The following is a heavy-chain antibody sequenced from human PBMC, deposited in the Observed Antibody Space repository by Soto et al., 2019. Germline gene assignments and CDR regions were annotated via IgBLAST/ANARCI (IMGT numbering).Heavy chain of an antibody. J-gene: IGHJ4*02. CDR1: GFSFTKYW. CDR2: IYPGDSDT. V-gene: IGHV5-51*01. D-gene: IGHD1-26*01. CDR3: ARSYSGTYPPPYYFDY. Sequence: EVQLAQSGAEVKKPGESLKISCKGSGFSFTKYWIGWVRQMPGKGLEWMGMIYPGDSDTRYSTSFQGQVIISADKSINTAYLQWSSLQASDTAIYYCARSYSGTYPPPYYFDYWGQGTLVTVSS.